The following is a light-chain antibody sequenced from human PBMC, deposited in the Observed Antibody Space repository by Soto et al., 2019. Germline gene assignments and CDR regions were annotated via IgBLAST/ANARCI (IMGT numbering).Light chain of an antibody. CDR1: QSVSSSY. Sequence: EIVLTQSPGTLSLSPGERATLSCRASQSVSSSYLAWYQQKPGQAPRLLIYCASSRATGIPDRFSGSGSGTDFTLTISRLEPEDVAVYYCQQYGSSPLTFGGGTNVEIK. J-gene: IGKJ4*01. CDR3: QQYGSSPLT. V-gene: IGKV3-20*01. CDR2: CAS.